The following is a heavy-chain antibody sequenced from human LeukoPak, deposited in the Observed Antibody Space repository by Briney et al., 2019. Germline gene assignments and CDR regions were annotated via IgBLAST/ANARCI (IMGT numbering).Heavy chain of an antibody. Sequence: PSETLSLTRTVSGGSISRSSYYWGWIRQSPGKGLEWIGSIYYSDSGKMYYNPSLKSRVTMSADTSKNQFSLRVSSVTAADTSVYYCARRPPALGAFDIWGQGTMVSVSS. CDR3: ARRPPALGAFDI. CDR1: GGSISRSSYY. CDR2: IYYSDSGKM. V-gene: IGHV4-39*01. J-gene: IGHJ3*02.